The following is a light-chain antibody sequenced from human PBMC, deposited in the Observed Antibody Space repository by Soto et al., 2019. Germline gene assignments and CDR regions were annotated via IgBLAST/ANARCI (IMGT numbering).Light chain of an antibody. J-gene: IGKJ4*01. V-gene: IGKV3-20*01. CDR3: QQYGSSPLT. CDR1: QSVADSY. Sequence: EVVLTQSPGTLSLSPGERSTLSFMSSQSVADSYLAWYQQKPGRAPRLLFYAATRRATGIPDRFSGSGSGTDFTLTISRLEPEDFAVYYCQQYGSSPLTFGGGTKVDIK. CDR2: AAT.